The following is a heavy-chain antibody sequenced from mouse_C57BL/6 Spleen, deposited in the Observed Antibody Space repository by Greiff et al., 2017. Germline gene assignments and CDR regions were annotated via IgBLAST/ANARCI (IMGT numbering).Heavy chain of an antibody. J-gene: IGHJ2*01. CDR2: IWSGGST. V-gene: IGHV2-2*01. CDR3: ARAANWGGDY. D-gene: IGHD4-1*01. CDR1: GFSLTSYG. Sequence: VQLQQSGPGLVQPSQSLSITCTVSGFSLTSYGVHWVRQSPGKGLEWLGVIWSGGSTDYNAALLSSLSISKDNSKSQVFFKMNSLQADDTAIYYSARAANWGGDYWGQGTTLTVSS.